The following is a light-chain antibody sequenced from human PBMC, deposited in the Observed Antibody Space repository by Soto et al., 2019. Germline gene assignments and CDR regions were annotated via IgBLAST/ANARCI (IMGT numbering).Light chain of an antibody. CDR3: QQYDSWPT. Sequence: EIVMTQSPATLSVSPGERATISCRASQTVSSNLAWYQHRPGQAPRLLIYGASTRATGIPARFSGSGSGTEFTLTISSLQSEYFAVYYCQQYDSWPTFGQGTKVDIK. CDR1: QTVSSN. V-gene: IGKV3-15*01. CDR2: GAS. J-gene: IGKJ1*01.